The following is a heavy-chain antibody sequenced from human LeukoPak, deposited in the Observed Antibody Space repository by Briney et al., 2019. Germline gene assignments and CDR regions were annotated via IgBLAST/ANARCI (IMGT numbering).Heavy chain of an antibody. CDR3: ARGRNWNYESHFDY. CDR1: GVSLCSRAYY. V-gene: IGHV4-39*06. CDR2: LYYNVSS. J-gene: IGHJ4*02. D-gene: IGHD1-7*01. Sequence: PSETLSLTCSVSGVSLCSRAYYWAWIRRPPGEGLEWNESLYYNVSSHYHPSLKRRVRISVHTANHQYAQTLGSVTAADSAVYYGARGRNWNYESHFDYWGQGTLVTVSS.